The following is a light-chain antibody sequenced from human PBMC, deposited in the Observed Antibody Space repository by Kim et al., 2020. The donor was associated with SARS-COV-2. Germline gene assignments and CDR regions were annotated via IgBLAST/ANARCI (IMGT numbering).Light chain of an antibody. V-gene: IGKV3-11*01. CDR1: QSVGYF. J-gene: IGKJ4*01. CDR3: QQRSDWPLT. CDR2: DSF. Sequence: WSPGARATLSCRASQSVGYFLAWYQQKPGRAPRLVIYDSFNRAPGIPARFSGSGSGTDFTLTISSLESEDFAVYYCQQRSDWPLTFGGGTKVDIK.